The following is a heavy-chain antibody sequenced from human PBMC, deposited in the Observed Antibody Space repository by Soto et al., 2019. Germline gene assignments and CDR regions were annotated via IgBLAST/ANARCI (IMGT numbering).Heavy chain of an antibody. CDR1: GFTFSSYS. J-gene: IGHJ5*02. CDR3: ARRNTYYDFWSGSPIRGWFDP. V-gene: IGHV3-48*01. D-gene: IGHD3-3*01. CDR2: ISSSSSTI. Sequence: PGGSLRLSCAASGFTFSSYSMNWVRQAPGKGLEWVSYISSSSSTIYYADSVKGRFTISRDNAKNSLYLQMNSLRAEDTAVYYCARRNTYYDFWSGSPIRGWFDPWGQGTLVTVSS.